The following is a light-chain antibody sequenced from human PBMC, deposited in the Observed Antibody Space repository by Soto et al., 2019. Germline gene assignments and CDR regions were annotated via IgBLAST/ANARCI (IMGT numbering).Light chain of an antibody. CDR1: QSINTY. J-gene: IGKJ4*01. Sequence: DIQMTQSPSSLSASIGDRVTITCRSSQSINTYLSWYQQKPGKAPELLIYAASSLQSGVPSRFSGSGSGTDFTLTISSLQPEDFTTYYCQQNYGTPLTFGGGTKVEIK. CDR2: AAS. V-gene: IGKV1-39*01. CDR3: QQNYGTPLT.